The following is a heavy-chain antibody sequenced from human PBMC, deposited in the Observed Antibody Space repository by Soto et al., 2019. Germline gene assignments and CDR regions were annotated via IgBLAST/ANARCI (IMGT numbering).Heavy chain of an antibody. CDR1: GFTFTYYT. V-gene: IGHV3-21*01. J-gene: IGHJ4*02. D-gene: IGHD6-19*01. CDR2: ISSNTMHI. Sequence: GGSLRLSGAASGFTFTYYTMNWVRQAPGRGLEWGSSISSNTMHIYYGDSVKGRFAIPRDSAKNSLYLQMDSLRAEDTAVYYCATSLDGYDSGWHSFAYWGRGTLVTVSS. CDR3: ATSLDGYDSGWHSFAY.